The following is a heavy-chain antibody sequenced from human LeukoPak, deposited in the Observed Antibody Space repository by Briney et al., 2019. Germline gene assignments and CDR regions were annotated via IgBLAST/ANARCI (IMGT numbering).Heavy chain of an antibody. CDR3: ARDRWAIDY. Sequence: GTSLRLSCAASGYTFSTYGMQWVRQAPGRGLEWVAVIWYDGSKKYYGGSVKGRFIVSRDDSKDTVYLQMSSLRAEDTAVYYCARDRWAIDYWGQGTLVTVSS. J-gene: IGHJ4*02. CDR1: GYTFSTYG. V-gene: IGHV3-33*01. CDR2: IWYDGSKK. D-gene: IGHD5-24*01.